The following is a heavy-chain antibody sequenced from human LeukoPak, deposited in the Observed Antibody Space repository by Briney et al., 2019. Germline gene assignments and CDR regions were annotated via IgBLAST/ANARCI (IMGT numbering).Heavy chain of an antibody. Sequence: PSETLSLTCTVSGGSISSYYWSWIRQPPGKGLEWTGYIYYSGSTNYNPSLKSRVTISVDTSKNQFSLKLGSVTAADTAVYYCASFPTLVRDAFDIWGQGTMVTVSS. V-gene: IGHV4-59*01. CDR2: IYYSGST. CDR3: ASFPTLVRDAFDI. D-gene: IGHD6-13*01. CDR1: GGSISSYY. J-gene: IGHJ3*02.